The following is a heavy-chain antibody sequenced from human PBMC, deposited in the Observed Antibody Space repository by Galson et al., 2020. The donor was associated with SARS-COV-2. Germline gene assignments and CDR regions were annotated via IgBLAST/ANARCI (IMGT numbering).Heavy chain of an antibody. Sequence: GGSLRLSCAASGFSFQNFAMHWVRQAPGKGLEWIAVISYEGSKTDYADSLQGRFTISRDNAGTTLYLQMKSLTNDDTAMYYCARGGFFGPGEGRSHFADWGRGTLVTVSS. D-gene: IGHD3-3*01. J-gene: IGHJ4*02. CDR1: GFSFQNFA. CDR2: ISYEGSKT. CDR3: ARGGFFGPGEGRSHFAD. V-gene: IGHV3-30*14.